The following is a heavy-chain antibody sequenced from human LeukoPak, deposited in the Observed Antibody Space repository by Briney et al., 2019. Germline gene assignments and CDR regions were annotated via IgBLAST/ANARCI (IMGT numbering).Heavy chain of an antibody. J-gene: IGHJ3*02. Sequence: GGSLRLSCAASGFTFSSYAMHWVRQAPGKGLEYVSAISSNGGGTYYANSVKGRFTISRDNSKNTLYLQMGSLRAEDMAVYYCASSMRGAYYYDSSGSFDIWGQGTMVTVSS. V-gene: IGHV3-64*01. CDR2: ISSNGGGT. CDR1: GFTFSSYA. D-gene: IGHD3-22*01. CDR3: ASSMRGAYYYDSSGSFDI.